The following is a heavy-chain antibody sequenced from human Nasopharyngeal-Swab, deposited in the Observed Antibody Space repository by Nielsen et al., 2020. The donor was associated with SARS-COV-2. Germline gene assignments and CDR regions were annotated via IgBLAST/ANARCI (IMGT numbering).Heavy chain of an antibody. CDR3: AKDGGTSNSLLDP. Sequence: GGSLRLSCAASGFTFSSYGMHWVRQAPGKGLEWVAVISYDGSNKYYADSVKGRFTISRDNSKNTLYLQMNSLRAEDTAVYYCAKDGGTSNSLLDPWGQGTLVTVSS. V-gene: IGHV3-30*18. J-gene: IGHJ5*02. D-gene: IGHD6-13*01. CDR1: GFTFSSYG. CDR2: ISYDGSNK.